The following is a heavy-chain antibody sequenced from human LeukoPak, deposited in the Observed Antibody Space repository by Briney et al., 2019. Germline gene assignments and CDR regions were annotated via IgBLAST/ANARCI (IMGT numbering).Heavy chain of an antibody. CDR1: GYTFTSYG. CDR2: ISAYNGNT. V-gene: IGHV1-18*01. D-gene: IGHD2-2*01. CDR3: ARGHYQLLLDY. J-gene: IGHJ4*02. Sequence: ASVKVSCKASGYTFTSYGISWVRQAPGQGLEWMGWISAYNGNTNYAQKLQDRVTMTTDTSTSAAYMELSSLRSEDTAVYYCARGHYQLLLDYWGQGTLVTVSS.